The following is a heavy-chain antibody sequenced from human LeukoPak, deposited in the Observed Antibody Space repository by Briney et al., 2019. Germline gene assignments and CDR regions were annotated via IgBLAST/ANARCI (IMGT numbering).Heavy chain of an antibody. CDR1: GNTFTGYN. CDR2: INPNSGDT. J-gene: IGHJ6*03. Sequence: ASVKVSCKASGNTFTGYNLHWVRQAPGQGLEWMGWINPNSGDTNYEQKFQGRVTMTRDTSITTAYMELSRLRSDDTAVYYCARDSRYYYGSGTRFSYYYYMDVWGKGTTVTISS. D-gene: IGHD3-10*01. V-gene: IGHV1-2*02. CDR3: ARDSRYYYGSGTRFSYYYYMDV.